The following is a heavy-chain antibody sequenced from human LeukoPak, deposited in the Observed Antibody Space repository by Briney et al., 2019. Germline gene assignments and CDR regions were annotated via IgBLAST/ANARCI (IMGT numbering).Heavy chain of an antibody. CDR3: ARGSGIVVVPAAIYWFDP. D-gene: IGHD2-2*01. J-gene: IGHJ5*02. CDR1: GYTFTGYY. V-gene: IGHV1-2*02. Sequence: ASVKVSCKASGYTFTGYYMHWVRQAPGQGLEWMGWINPKSGGTNYAQKLQGRVTMTTDTSTSTAYMELRSLRSDDTAVYYCARGSGIVVVPAAIYWFDPWGQGTLVTVSS. CDR2: INPKSGGT.